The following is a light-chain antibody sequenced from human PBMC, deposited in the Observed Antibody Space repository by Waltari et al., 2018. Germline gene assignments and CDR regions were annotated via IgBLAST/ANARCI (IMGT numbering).Light chain of an antibody. Sequence: VLTQPPSASGAPGQRVTISCTGRSFNIGPHYFVSWYQQFPGTAPIFLIYENDKRPSSVPDRFSASKSGSSASLTSTGLQAEDEADYYFLVWDSDLNTWLYGGETRLTVL. CDR1: SFNIGPHYF. CDR3: LVWDSDLNTWL. CDR2: END. J-gene: IGLJ2*01. V-gene: IGLV1-40*01.